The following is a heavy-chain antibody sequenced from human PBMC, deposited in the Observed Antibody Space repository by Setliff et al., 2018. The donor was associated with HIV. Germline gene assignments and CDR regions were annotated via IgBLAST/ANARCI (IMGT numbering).Heavy chain of an antibody. V-gene: IGHV4-59*01. CDR3: ARMRGRAVLSYYFDH. Sequence: SETLSLTCSVSGASISSYYWSWVRQPPGRGLEWIGYVSHSGSTSYNPSLNSRVTMSVDTSRDQFSLKVRSVTAADTAVYYCARMRGRAVLSYYFDHWGQGRLVTVSS. CDR2: VSHSGST. J-gene: IGHJ4*02. D-gene: IGHD6-19*01. CDR1: GASISSYY.